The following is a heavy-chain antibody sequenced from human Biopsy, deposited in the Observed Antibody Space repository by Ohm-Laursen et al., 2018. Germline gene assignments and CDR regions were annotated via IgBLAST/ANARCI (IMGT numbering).Heavy chain of an antibody. J-gene: IGHJ1*01. D-gene: IGHD3-9*01. V-gene: IGHV1-69*06. CDR3: ATKLTGYFHH. CDR2: NIPILGTG. Sequence: SSVKVSCKAPGGTFSNYGVNWVRQAPGQGLGWLGGNIPILGTGNYAQKFQDRVTVAADTSTSTATMELRSLRSDDTAVYYCATKLTGYFHHWGQGTLVSVSS. CDR1: GGTFSNYG.